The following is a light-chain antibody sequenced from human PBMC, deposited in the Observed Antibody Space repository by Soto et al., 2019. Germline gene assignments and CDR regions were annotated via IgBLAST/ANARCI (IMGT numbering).Light chain of an antibody. Sequence: DIQMTQSPSSLSASVGDRATITCRASQSVSSYLNWYQQKPGKAPNLLIYAASSLQSGVPSRFSDSGSGTDFTLTISSLQPEDFATYFCQQSYSIPQTFGQGTKLEIK. J-gene: IGKJ2*01. V-gene: IGKV1-39*01. CDR1: QSVSSY. CDR2: AAS. CDR3: QQSYSIPQT.